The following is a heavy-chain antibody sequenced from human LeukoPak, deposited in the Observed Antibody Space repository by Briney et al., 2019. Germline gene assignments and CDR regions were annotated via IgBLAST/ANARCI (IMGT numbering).Heavy chain of an antibody. J-gene: IGHJ3*02. Sequence: GGSLRLSCAASGFPFDYYAMNWVRQAPGKGLEWVSATGASGHSTYYADSVKGRFTISRDNSKTTLYLQMNSLRAEDMAVYYCARGLSTVNDALDIWGQGTMVTVSS. D-gene: IGHD2-2*01. CDR1: GFPFDYYA. V-gene: IGHV3-23*01. CDR2: TGASGHST. CDR3: ARGLSTVNDALDI.